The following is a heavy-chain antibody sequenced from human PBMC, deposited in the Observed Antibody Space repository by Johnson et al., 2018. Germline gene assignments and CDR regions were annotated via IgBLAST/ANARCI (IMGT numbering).Heavy chain of an antibody. Sequence: VQLVQSGGGVVQAGGSLRLSCAASDSTFSRYWMSWVRQTPGKGLEWVASINADGSGKYYVDSVKGRFTSSRDNTKNSQSLEMNSLRVDDTALYYCARGHLGLEVWGQGTTVTVS. CDR3: ARGHLGLEV. J-gene: IGHJ6*02. V-gene: IGHV3-7*01. CDR2: INADGSGK. CDR1: DSTFSRYW.